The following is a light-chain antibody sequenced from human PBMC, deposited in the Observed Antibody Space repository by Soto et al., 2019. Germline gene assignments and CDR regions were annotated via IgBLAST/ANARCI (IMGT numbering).Light chain of an antibody. J-gene: IGLJ3*02. CDR3: QTWGTGV. CDR2: VNIDGSH. V-gene: IGLV4-69*01. Sequence: QLVLTQSPSASASLGASVKLTCTLSSGHSRYAIAWHQQQPEKGPRYLMKVNIDGSHNKGDGIPDRFSGSSSGAERYLTISSLQSEDEGDYYCQTWGTGVFGGGTQLTVL. CDR1: SGHSRYA.